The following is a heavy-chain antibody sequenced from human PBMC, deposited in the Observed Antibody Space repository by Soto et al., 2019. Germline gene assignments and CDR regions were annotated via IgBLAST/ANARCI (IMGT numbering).Heavy chain of an antibody. CDR2: IYYSGST. CDR3: ESAGTMGAFDI. V-gene: IGHV4-61*01. J-gene: IGHJ3*02. D-gene: IGHD1-7*01. CDR1: GGSVSSGSYY. Sequence: SETLSLTCTVSGGSVSSGSYYWSWIRQPPGKGLEWIGYIYYSGSTNYNPSLKSRVTISVDTSKNQFSLKLSSVTAADTAVYYCESAGTMGAFDIWGQGTMVTVSS.